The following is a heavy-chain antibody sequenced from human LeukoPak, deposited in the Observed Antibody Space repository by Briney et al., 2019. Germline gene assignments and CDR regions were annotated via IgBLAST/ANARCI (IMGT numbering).Heavy chain of an antibody. V-gene: IGHV3-23*01. CDR2: MSGSGGST. CDR1: GFTFSSYA. Sequence: GGSLRLSCAVSGFTFSSYAMSWVRQAPGKGLEWVSAMSGSGGSTYYADSVKGRFTISRDNSKNTLYLQMSSLRAEDTAVYYCAKDIPIAAAGTIPYFDYWGQGTLVTVSS. CDR3: AKDIPIAAAGTIPYFDY. J-gene: IGHJ4*02. D-gene: IGHD6-13*01.